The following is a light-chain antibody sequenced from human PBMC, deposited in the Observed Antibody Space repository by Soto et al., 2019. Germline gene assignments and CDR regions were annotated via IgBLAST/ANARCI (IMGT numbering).Light chain of an antibody. CDR1: SSNIGTPYD. Sequence: QSVLTQPPSVSGXPGXRXTIXCTGSSSNIGTPYDVHWYQQLPGTAPKLLIYGNNNRPSGVPDRFSGSKSGTSASLAITGLQAEDEADYYCQSYDSSLSGYVIFGGGTKLTVL. CDR2: GNN. V-gene: IGLV1-40*01. CDR3: QSYDSSLSGYVI. J-gene: IGLJ2*01.